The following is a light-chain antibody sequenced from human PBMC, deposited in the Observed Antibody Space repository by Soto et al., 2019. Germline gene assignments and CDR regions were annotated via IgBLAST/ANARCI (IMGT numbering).Light chain of an antibody. CDR1: QSVSSSY. J-gene: IGKJ2*01. Sequence: EIVLTQSPGTLSLSPGERATLSCRASQSVSSSYVAWYQQKPGQAPRRLIYGASSRATGIPDRFSGSGSGTDFTLTISRLEPEDFAVYYCQQYDTSLYTFGQGTKLEIK. CDR3: QQYDTSLYT. CDR2: GAS. V-gene: IGKV3-20*01.